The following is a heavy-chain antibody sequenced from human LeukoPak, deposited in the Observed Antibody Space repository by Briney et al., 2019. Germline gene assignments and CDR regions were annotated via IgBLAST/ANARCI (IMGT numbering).Heavy chain of an antibody. V-gene: IGHV3-15*01. CDR1: GFTFSNAW. CDR2: IKSKTDGGTT. Sequence: PGGSLRLSCAASGFTFSNAWMSWVRQAPGKGLEWVGRIKSKTDGGTTDYAAPVEGRFTISRDDSKNTLYLQMNSLKTEDTAVYYCTTDYYDSRNFDYWGQGTLVTVSS. J-gene: IGHJ4*02. D-gene: IGHD3-22*01. CDR3: TTDYYDSRNFDY.